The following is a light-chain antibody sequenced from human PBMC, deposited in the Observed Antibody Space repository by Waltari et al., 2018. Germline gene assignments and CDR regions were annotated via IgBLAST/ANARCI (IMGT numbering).Light chain of an antibody. CDR3: QKYGTLPAT. CDR2: DAS. CDR1: QSVSRT. Sequence: EIVLTQSPATLSLSPGDRATLTCRASQSVSRTLAWYQHKPGQAPRLLIYDASSRATGIPDRFSGSGSGTDFSLTISRLEPEDFAVYYCQKYGTLPATFGQGTKVEIK. V-gene: IGKV3-20*01. J-gene: IGKJ1*01.